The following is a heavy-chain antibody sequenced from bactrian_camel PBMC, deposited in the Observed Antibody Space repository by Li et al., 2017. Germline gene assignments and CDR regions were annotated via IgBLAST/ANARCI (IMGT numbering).Heavy chain of an antibody. CDR1: GYTYTRNC. Sequence: HVQLVESGGGSVQLGGSLRLSCVSSGYTYTRNCMGWFRQAAGKAREGVARIERDGSTTYADSVKGRFTISHDNAKNTLYLQMDNLKPEDTATYYCAAEARGSRPFGLAWTDPEEYTRWDRGTQVTVS. D-gene: IGHD1*01. J-gene: IGHJ4*01. CDR3: AAEARGSRPFGLAWTDPEEYTR. V-gene: IGHV3S53*01. CDR2: IERDGST.